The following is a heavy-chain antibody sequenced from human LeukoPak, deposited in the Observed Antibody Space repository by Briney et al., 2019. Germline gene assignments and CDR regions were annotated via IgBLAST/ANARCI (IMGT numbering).Heavy chain of an antibody. Sequence: SETLSLTCTVSDGSITNYDWSCVRQPPGKGLEFIGHVHYSGTTNYNHSLRSRVTISIDKSKKHFFLKLKSVTAADTAVYYCATGYGDFRVEGRYFYSWGQGTLVTVSS. CDR1: DGSITNYD. CDR3: ATGYGDFRVEGRYFYS. V-gene: IGHV4-59*01. J-gene: IGHJ4*02. CDR2: VHYSGTT. D-gene: IGHD4-17*01.